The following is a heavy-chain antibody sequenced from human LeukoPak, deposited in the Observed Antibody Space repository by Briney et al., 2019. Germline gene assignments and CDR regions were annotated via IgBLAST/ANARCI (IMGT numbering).Heavy chain of an antibody. V-gene: IGHV3-30*18. Sequence: GGSLRLSCAASGFTFRSYWMHWVRQAPGKGLEWVALVSSDGSNKYYPDSVKGRFTISRDNPKNTLYLQMNSLRAEDTAVYYCAKAAAGWSLDVWGQGTSVTVSS. CDR1: GFTFRSYW. J-gene: IGHJ6*02. CDR2: VSSDGSNK. D-gene: IGHD2-8*01. CDR3: AKAAAGWSLDV.